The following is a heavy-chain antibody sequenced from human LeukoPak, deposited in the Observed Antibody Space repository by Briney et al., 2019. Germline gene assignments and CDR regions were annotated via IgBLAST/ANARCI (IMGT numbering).Heavy chain of an antibody. CDR3: ARYDSSSPGGFDP. J-gene: IGHJ5*02. Sequence: SETLSLTCAVYGGSFSGYYWSWIRQPPGKGLEWIGEINHSGSTNYNPSLKSRVTISVDTSKNQFSLKLSSVTAADTAVYYCARYDSSSPGGFDPWGQGTPVTVSS. D-gene: IGHD6-6*01. CDR1: GGSFSGYY. V-gene: IGHV4-34*01. CDR2: INHSGST.